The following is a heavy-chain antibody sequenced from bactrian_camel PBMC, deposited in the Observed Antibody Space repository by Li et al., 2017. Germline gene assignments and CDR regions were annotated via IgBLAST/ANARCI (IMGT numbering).Heavy chain of an antibody. V-gene: IGHV3S53*01. CDR3: AARTYYGRMYGGRCSRNEYNY. CDR2: IESGGST. Sequence: HVQLVESGGGSMQVGGSLRLSCAASGLIYSTTCMGWFRQAPGKEREGVAAIESGGSTSYADSVKGRFTISKDNAKNTLYLQMNSLKPEDTAMYYCAARTYYGRMYGGRCSRNEYNYWGQGTQVTVS. D-gene: IGHD6*01. J-gene: IGHJ4*01. CDR1: GLIYSTTC.